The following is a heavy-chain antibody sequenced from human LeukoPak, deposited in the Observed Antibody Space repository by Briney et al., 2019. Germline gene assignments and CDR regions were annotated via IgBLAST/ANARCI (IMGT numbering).Heavy chain of an antibody. J-gene: IGHJ5*02. V-gene: IGHV3-30*03. CDR2: ISYDGSNK. CDR3: ARTDCGGDCYSSRGWFDP. Sequence: GGSLRLSCAASGFIFSSFGMHWVRQAPGKGLEWVAIISYDGSNKYYTDSVKGRFTISRDNSKNTLYLQMNSLRSEDTAVYYCARTDCGGDCYSSRGWFDPWGQGTLVTVSS. CDR1: GFIFSSFG. D-gene: IGHD2-21*02.